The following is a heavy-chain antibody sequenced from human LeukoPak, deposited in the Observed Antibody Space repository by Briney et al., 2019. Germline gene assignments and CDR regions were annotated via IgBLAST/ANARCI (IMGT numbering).Heavy chain of an antibody. V-gene: IGHV4-39*07. D-gene: IGHD6-19*01. CDR3: ARAGRIAVAGNGLFDY. J-gene: IGHJ4*02. CDR1: GGSISSTNYY. Sequence: PSETLSLTCTVSGGSISSTNYYWGWIRQPPGKGLEWIGSIYYSGGSYYNPSLKSRVTISVDTSKNQFSLELTSVTAADTAMYYCARAGRIAVAGNGLFDYWGQGTLVTVSS. CDR2: IYYSGGS.